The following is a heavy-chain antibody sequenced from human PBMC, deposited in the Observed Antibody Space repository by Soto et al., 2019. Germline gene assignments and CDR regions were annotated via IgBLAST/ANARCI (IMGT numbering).Heavy chain of an antibody. CDR2: VNPNSGNT. J-gene: IGHJ3*02. CDR1: GYTFTSYD. D-gene: IGHD3-3*01. Sequence: ASVKVSCKASGYTFTSYDINWVRQATGQGLEWMGWVNPNSGNTGYAQKFQGRVTMTRNTSISTAYMELSSLRSEDTAVYYCARAPHYDSWSGYPVIDAFDIWGQGTMVTVSS. V-gene: IGHV1-8*01. CDR3: ARAPHYDSWSGYPVIDAFDI.